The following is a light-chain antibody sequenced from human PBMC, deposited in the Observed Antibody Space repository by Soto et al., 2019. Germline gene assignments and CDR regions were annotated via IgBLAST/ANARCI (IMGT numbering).Light chain of an antibody. V-gene: IGKV3-11*01. CDR2: EAS. Sequence: EIVMTQSPATLSVSPGERATLSCRASQSVGSNLAWYQQKPGQAPGLLIYEASNRATGIPARFSGSGSGTDFTLTISRLEPEDFAVYYCQKRGDWPPITVGQGTRLEIK. J-gene: IGKJ5*01. CDR3: QKRGDWPPIT. CDR1: QSVGSN.